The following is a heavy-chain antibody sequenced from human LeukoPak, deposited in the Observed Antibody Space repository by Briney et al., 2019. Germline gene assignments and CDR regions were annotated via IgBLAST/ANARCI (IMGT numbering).Heavy chain of an antibody. CDR2: IGTSGVNT. D-gene: IGHD5-12*01. CDR1: GFTFSDYA. V-gene: IGHV3-23*01. CDR3: AKVKGVVSTIYYFDF. J-gene: IGHJ4*02. Sequence: GSLRLSCAASGFTFSDYAMGWVRQAPGKGLGWVSAIGTSGVNTFYADSVKGRFTVSRDNSKDTLYLQLNSLRAEDTAKYYCAKVKGVVSTIYYFDFWGQGTLVAVSS.